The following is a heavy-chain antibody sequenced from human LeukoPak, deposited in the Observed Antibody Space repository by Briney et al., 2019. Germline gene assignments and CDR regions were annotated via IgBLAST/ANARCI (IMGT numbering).Heavy chain of an antibody. CDR2: INHSGST. J-gene: IGHJ4*02. Sequence: SETLSLTCAVYGGSSSGYYWSWIRQPPGKGLEWIGEINHSGSTNYNPSLKSRVTISVDTSKNQFSLKLSSVTAADTAVYYCARGMIGRPFDYWGQGTLVTVSS. CDR3: ARGMIGRPFDY. D-gene: IGHD3-22*01. V-gene: IGHV4-34*01. CDR1: GGSSSGYY.